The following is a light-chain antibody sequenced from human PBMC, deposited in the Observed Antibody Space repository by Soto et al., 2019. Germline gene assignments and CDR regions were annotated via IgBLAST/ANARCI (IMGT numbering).Light chain of an antibody. V-gene: IGKV3-20*01. Sequence: EIVLTQSPGTLSLSPGERATLSCRASQSVSSSFLAWYHQKPGQAPRLLIYGASSRATGIRDRFSGSGSGTDFSLTIRRLEPEDFAVYYCKQYGSSPVTFGQGTKVDIK. CDR1: QSVSSSF. CDR2: GAS. J-gene: IGKJ1*01. CDR3: KQYGSSPVT.